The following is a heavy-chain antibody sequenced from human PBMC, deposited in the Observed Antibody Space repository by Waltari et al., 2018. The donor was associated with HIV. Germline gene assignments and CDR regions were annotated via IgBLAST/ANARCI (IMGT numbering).Heavy chain of an antibody. CDR2: ISGSGGST. J-gene: IGHJ6*02. V-gene: IGHV3-23*01. CDR3: AKLGSYYYYYGMDV. Sequence: EVQLLESGGGLVQRGGSLRLSCAASGFTFSSYAMSWVRQAPGKGLEWVSAISGSGGSTYYADSVKGRFTISRDNSKNTLYLQMNSLRAEDTAVYYCAKLGSYYYYYGMDVWGQGTTVTVSS. CDR1: GFTFSSYA.